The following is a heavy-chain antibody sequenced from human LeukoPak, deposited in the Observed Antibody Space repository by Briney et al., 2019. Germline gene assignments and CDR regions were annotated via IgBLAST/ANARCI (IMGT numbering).Heavy chain of an antibody. V-gene: IGHV4-34*01. CDR3: ARAYGGNSVPFDY. D-gene: IGHD4-23*01. Sequence: SETLSLTCAGYGGSFSGYYWSWIRQPPGKGLEWIGEINHSGSTNYNPSLKSRVTISVDTSKNQFSLKLSSVTAADTAVYYCARAYGGNSVPFDYWGQGTLVTVSS. CDR2: INHSGST. CDR1: GGSFSGYY. J-gene: IGHJ4*02.